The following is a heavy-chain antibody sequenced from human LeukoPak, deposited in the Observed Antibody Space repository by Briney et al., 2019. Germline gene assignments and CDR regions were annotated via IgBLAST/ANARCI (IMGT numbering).Heavy chain of an antibody. CDR2: ISYDGSNK. CDR1: GFTFSSYG. V-gene: IGHV3-30*18. D-gene: IGHD4/OR15-4a*01. CDR3: AKDGYYGTSVLYYFDY. J-gene: IGHJ4*02. Sequence: LGRSLRLSCAASGFTFSSYGMHWVRQAPGKGLEWVAVISYDGSNKYYADSVKGRFTISRDNSKNTLYLQMNSLRAEDTAVYYCAKDGYYGTSVLYYFDYWGQGTLVTVSS.